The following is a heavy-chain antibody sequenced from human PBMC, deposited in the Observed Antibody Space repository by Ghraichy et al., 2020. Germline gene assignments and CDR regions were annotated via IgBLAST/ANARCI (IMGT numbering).Heavy chain of an antibody. Sequence: ASVKVSCKASGYTFTSYYMHWVRQAPGQGLEWMGIINPSGGSTSYAQKFQGRVTMTRDTSTSTVYMELSSLRSEDTAVYYCARSFRGYDSGSSPIDYWGQGTLVTVSS. CDR2: INPSGGST. V-gene: IGHV1-46*01. CDR1: GYTFTSYY. CDR3: ARSFRGYDSGSSPIDY. D-gene: IGHD3-10*01. J-gene: IGHJ4*02.